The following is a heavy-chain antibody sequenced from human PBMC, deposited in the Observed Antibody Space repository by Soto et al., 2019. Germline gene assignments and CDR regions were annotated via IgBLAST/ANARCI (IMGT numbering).Heavy chain of an antibody. CDR3: ARGAMTVFSTGWYLDY. J-gene: IGHJ4*02. CDR2: IFYSGRP. D-gene: IGHD6-19*01. Sequence: SETLSLTCTVSAGFVTTGGYYWSWIRQSPGKRPEWLGYIFYSGRPKYSAALRSRITISVDTSKNQFSLTLKSVTAADAAVYYCARGAMTVFSTGWYLDYWGRGSLVTVSS. CDR1: AGFVTTGGYY. V-gene: IGHV4-61*08.